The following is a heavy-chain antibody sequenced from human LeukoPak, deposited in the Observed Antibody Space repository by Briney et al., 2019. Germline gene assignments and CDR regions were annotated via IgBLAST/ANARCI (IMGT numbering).Heavy chain of an antibody. D-gene: IGHD3-22*01. V-gene: IGHV3-49*03. CDR3: TRGGDSSGCYSPPFDY. Sequence: GGSLRLSCTASGFTFGDYAMSWFRQAPGKGLEWVGFIRSKAYGGTTEYAASVKGRFTISRDDSKSIAYLQMNSLKTEDTAVYYCTRGGDSSGCYSPPFDYWGQGTLVTVSS. J-gene: IGHJ4*02. CDR2: IRSKAYGGTT. CDR1: GFTFGDYA.